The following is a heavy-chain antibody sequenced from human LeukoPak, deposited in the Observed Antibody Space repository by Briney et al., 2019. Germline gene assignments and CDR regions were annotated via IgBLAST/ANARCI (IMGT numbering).Heavy chain of an antibody. V-gene: IGHV3-73*01. CDR2: IRSRANSYAT. CDR3: TRLGARPDDAFDI. CDR1: GFTFSGSA. D-gene: IGHD1-26*01. Sequence: GGSLRLSCAASGFTFSGSAMHWVRQASGKGLEWVGRIRSRANSYATAYAASVKGRFTISRDDSKNTAYLQMNSLKTEDTAVYYCTRLGARPDDAFDIWGQGTMVTVSS. J-gene: IGHJ3*02.